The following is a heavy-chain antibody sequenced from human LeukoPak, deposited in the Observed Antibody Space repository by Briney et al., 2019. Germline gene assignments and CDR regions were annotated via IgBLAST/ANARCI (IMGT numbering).Heavy chain of an antibody. CDR1: GFTFSRYS. V-gene: IGHV3-21*01. D-gene: IGHD3-3*02. J-gene: IGHJ6*02. CDR2: ISGGSTST. Sequence: GGSLRLSCAVSGFTFSRYSMNWVRQAPGKGLEWVSVISGGSTSTFYADSVKGRFTISRDNAKNSLYLQMDSLRAEDTAVYYCARNTPSLSTNGMDVWGQGTAVTVSS. CDR3: ARNTPSLSTNGMDV.